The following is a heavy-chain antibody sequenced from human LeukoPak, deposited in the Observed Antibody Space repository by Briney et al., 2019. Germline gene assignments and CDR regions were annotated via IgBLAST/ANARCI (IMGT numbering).Heavy chain of an antibody. D-gene: IGHD3-22*01. V-gene: IGHV4-4*02. CDR3: ARASYSYDISGWVPFDY. J-gene: IGHJ4*02. CDR2: INHSGST. Sequence: PSETLSLTCAVSGGSISSSNWWSWVRQPPGKGLEWIGEINHSGSTTYNPSLKSRVTISGDTSENQFSLRLSSVTAADTAVYYCARASYSYDISGWVPFDYWGQGTLVTVSS. CDR1: GGSISSSNW.